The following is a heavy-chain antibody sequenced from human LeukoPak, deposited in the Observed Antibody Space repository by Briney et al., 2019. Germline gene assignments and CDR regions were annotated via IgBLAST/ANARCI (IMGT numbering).Heavy chain of an antibody. J-gene: IGHJ3*02. Sequence: SETLSLTCTVSGGSISSYYWGWIRQPPGKGLEWIGSIYYSGSTYYNPSLKSRVTISVDTSKNQFSLKLSSVTAADTAVYYCARESHWADSSGYRTSGGGAFDIWGQGTMVTVSS. V-gene: IGHV4-39*07. CDR3: ARESHWADSSGYRTSGGGAFDI. D-gene: IGHD3-22*01. CDR2: IYYSGST. CDR1: GGSISSYY.